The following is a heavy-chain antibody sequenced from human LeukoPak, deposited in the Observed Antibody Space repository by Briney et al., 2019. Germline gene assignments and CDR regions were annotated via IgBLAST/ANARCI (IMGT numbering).Heavy chain of an antibody. D-gene: IGHD7-27*01. J-gene: IGHJ6*02. CDR2: ISYDGSNK. Sequence: GGSLRLSCAASGFKFSSYAMHWVRQAPGKGLEWVAVISYDGSNKYYADSVKGRFTISRDNSKNTLYLQMNSLRAEDTAVYYCAKRSNWGSTGYYYYGMDVWGQGTTVTVSS. CDR3: AKRSNWGSTGYYYYGMDV. CDR1: GFKFSSYA. V-gene: IGHV3-30-3*02.